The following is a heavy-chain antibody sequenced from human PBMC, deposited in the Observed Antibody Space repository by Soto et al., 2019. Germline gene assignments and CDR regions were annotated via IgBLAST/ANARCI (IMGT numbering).Heavy chain of an antibody. CDR1: GFTFSSYW. Sequence: PGGSLRLSFAASGFTFSSYWMHWVRQAPGKGLVWVSRINSDGSSISYADSVKGRFTISRDNAKNTLYLQMNSLRVEDTAVYYCARETGYSSGWRQDYWGQGTLVTVSS. V-gene: IGHV3-74*01. D-gene: IGHD6-19*01. CDR2: INSDGSSI. CDR3: ARETGYSSGWRQDY. J-gene: IGHJ4*02.